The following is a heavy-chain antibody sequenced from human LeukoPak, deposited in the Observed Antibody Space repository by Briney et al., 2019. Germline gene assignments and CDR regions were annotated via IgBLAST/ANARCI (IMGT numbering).Heavy chain of an antibody. CDR1: GFTFDDYA. Sequence: GGSLRLSCAASGFTFDDYAMHWVRQAPGKGLEWVGFIRSKAYGGTTEYAASVKGRFTISRDDSKSIAYLQMNSLKTEDTAVYYCTRPRNYYDSSFPLYWGQGTLVTVSS. J-gene: IGHJ4*02. CDR3: TRPRNYYDSSFPLY. D-gene: IGHD3-22*01. CDR2: IRSKAYGGTT. V-gene: IGHV3-49*04.